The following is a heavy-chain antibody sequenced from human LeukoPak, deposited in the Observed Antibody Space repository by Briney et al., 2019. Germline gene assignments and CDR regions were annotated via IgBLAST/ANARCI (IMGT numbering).Heavy chain of an antibody. D-gene: IGHD6-19*01. J-gene: IGHJ6*02. V-gene: IGHV3-23*01. Sequence: PGGSLRLSCAASGFTFSSYAMSWVRQAPGKGLEWVSAISGGGGKTYYADSVKGRFTISRDNAKNTLYLQMNSLRADDTDVHYSTITAKVWDSSGWARSSYSTYGMDVWGQGTPVTVSS. CDR1: GFTFSSYA. CDR3: TITAKVWDSSGWARSSYSTYGMDV. CDR2: ISGGGGKT.